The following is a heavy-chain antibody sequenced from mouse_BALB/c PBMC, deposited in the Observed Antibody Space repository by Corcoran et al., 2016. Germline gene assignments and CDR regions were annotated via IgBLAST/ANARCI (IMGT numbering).Heavy chain of an antibody. Sequence: QVTLKESGPGILQPSQNLSLTCSFSGFSLSTSGMRVGWIRKPSGKGLEWLAHIWWNDDKYYNPALKSRLTISKDTSNNQVFLKIASVVTADTATYYCARTYYRYGWFAYWGQGPLVTVSA. V-gene: IGHV8-8*01. CDR1: GFSLSTSGMR. CDR2: IWWNDDK. J-gene: IGHJ3*01. CDR3: ARTYYRYGWFAY. D-gene: IGHD2-14*01.